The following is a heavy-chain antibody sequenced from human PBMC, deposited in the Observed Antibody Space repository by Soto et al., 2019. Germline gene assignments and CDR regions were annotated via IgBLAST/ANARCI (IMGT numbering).Heavy chain of an antibody. D-gene: IGHD2-21*02. CDR2: IYYSGRT. V-gene: IGHV4-39*01. Sequence: SETLSLTCIVSGESISSSSYYWGWIRQPPGKGLEWIGSIYYSGRTYYNPSFKSRVTISIDTSKNQFSLKLSSVTATDTAVYYRARQRTTVVTQAYFDHWGQGALVTVSS. J-gene: IGHJ4*02. CDR1: GESISSSSYY. CDR3: ARQRTTVVTQAYFDH.